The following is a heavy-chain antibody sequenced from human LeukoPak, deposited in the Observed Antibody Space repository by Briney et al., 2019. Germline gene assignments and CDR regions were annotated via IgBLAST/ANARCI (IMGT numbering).Heavy chain of an antibody. J-gene: IGHJ4*02. CDR1: GFTFSSYA. D-gene: IGHD3-10*01. CDR3: AKGIYYGSDSFDY. CDR2: ISGSGGST. V-gene: IGHV3-23*01. Sequence: GGSLRLSCAASGFTFSSYAMSWVRQAPGKGLEWVSGISGSGGSTYYADSVQGLFTISRDNSKNTLYLQMNSLRAGDTAVYYCAKGIYYGSDSFDYWGQGTLVTVSS.